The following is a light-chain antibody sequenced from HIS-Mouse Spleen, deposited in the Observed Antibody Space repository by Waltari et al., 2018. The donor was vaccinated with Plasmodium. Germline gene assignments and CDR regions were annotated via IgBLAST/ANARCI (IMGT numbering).Light chain of an antibody. J-gene: IGLJ3*02. CDR2: EDS. CDR1: ALPKKF. V-gene: IGLV3-10*01. Sequence: SYELTQPPSVSVSPGQTARITCSGDALPKKFASWYQQKSGQAPVLVIYEDSKRPYGIPERFSGSSSGTMATLTISGAQVEDEADYYCYSTDSSGNHRVFGRGTKQTVL. CDR3: YSTDSSGNHRV.